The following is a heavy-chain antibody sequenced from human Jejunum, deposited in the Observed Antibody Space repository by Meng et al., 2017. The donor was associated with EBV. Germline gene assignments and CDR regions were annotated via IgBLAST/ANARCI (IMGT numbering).Heavy chain of an antibody. Sequence: QLQLQESGPGLVKPSXILSLTCTXPGCSISSSSYYWGWIRQPPGKGLEWIGMSYSGSSYYNPSLQSRVTISVDTSNNQFSLRLSSVTAADTAVYYCARPTWRIGSGIFSYYFDYWGQGSLVTVSS. D-gene: IGHD3-10*01. V-gene: IGHV4-39*01. CDR1: GCSISSSSYY. J-gene: IGHJ4*02. CDR2: MSYSGSS. CDR3: ARPTWRIGSGIFSYYFDY.